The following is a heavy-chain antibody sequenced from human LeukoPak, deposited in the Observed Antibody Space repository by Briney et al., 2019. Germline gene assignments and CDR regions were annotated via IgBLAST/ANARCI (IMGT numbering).Heavy chain of an antibody. Sequence: PGGSLRLSCAASGFTFSSYSMNWVRQAPGKGLEWVSSISSSSSYIYYADSVKGRLTISRDNAKNSLYLQMNSLRAEDTVVYYCASQTMVRGVPPTHYYYYGMDVWGKGTAVTVSS. J-gene: IGHJ6*04. V-gene: IGHV3-21*01. CDR3: ASQTMVRGVPPTHYYYYGMDV. CDR1: GFTFSSYS. D-gene: IGHD3-10*01. CDR2: ISSSSSYI.